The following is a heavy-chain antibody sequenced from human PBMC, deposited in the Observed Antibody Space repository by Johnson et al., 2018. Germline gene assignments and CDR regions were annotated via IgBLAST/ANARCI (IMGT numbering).Heavy chain of an antibody. J-gene: IGHJ6*03. D-gene: IGHD3-16*01. CDR1: GFTFRLYG. Sequence: QVQLVQSGGGVVQPGKSLRLSCAASGFTFRLYGMHWVRQTPGKGLDWVAVISKDGSNKYYADSVKGRFTISRDDSKNTLYLQRNSRSPEDTAVYYFAGGGGVLYYYIDVWGKGATVTVSS. CDR2: ISKDGSNK. V-gene: IGHV3-30*03. CDR3: AGGGGVLYYYIDV.